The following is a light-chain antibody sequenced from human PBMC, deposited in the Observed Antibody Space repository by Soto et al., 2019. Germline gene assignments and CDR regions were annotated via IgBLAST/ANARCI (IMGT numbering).Light chain of an antibody. V-gene: IGKV1-5*03. CDR1: QTINNW. CDR3: QQYSGSPVT. CDR2: KAS. J-gene: IGKJ4*01. Sequence: DIQMTQSPSTLSASVGDRVTITCRASQTINNWLAWYQQKPGKAPKLLISKASTLESGVPPRFSGSGSGTQFTLTISSLQPDDFGIYYCQQYSGSPVTFGGGTRVEIK.